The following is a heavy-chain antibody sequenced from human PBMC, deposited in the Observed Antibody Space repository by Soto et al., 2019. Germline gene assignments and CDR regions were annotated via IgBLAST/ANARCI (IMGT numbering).Heavy chain of an antibody. CDR1: GGSFSSYA. V-gene: IGHV1-69*13. Sequence: SVKGSCKSSGGSFSSYASSWVRQAPGQGLEWMGGIIPIFGTANYAQKFQGRVTITADESTSTAYMELSSLRSEDTAVYYCASELELQDGFDYWGQGTLVTVSS. CDR3: ASELELQDGFDY. CDR2: IIPIFGTA. J-gene: IGHJ4*02. D-gene: IGHD1-7*01.